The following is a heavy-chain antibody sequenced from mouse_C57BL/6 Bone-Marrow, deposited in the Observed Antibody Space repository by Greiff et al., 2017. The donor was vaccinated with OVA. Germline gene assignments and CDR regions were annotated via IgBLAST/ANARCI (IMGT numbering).Heavy chain of an antibody. Sequence: VKLQESGAELARPGASVKLSCKASGYTFTSYGISWVKQRTGQGLEWIGEIYPRSGNTYYNEKFKGKATLTADKSSSTAYMELRSLTSEDSAVYFCARSRYGSSHWYFDVWGTGTTVTVSS. CDR3: ARSRYGSSHWYFDV. CDR1: GYTFTSYG. J-gene: IGHJ1*03. V-gene: IGHV1-81*01. CDR2: IYPRSGNT. D-gene: IGHD1-1*01.